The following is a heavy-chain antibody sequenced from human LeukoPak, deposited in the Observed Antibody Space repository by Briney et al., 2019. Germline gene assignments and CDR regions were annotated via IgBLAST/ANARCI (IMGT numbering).Heavy chain of an antibody. CDR3: ARDLYTRNYDILTGYWTRAGDY. J-gene: IGHJ4*02. D-gene: IGHD3-9*01. CDR2: INPNSGGT. V-gene: IGHV1-2*02. CDR1: GYTFTGYY. Sequence: GASVKVSCKASGYTFTGYYMHWVRQAPGQGLEWMGWINPNSGGTNYAQKFQGRVTMTRDTSISTAYMELSRLRSDDTAMYYCARDLYTRNYDILTGYWTRAGDYWGQGTLVTASS.